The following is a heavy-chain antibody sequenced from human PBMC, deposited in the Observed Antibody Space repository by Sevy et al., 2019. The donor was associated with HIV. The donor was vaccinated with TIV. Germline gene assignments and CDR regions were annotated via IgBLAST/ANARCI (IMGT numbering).Heavy chain of an antibody. V-gene: IGHV3-23*01. J-gene: IGHJ4*02. CDR2: ISKSGAKT. Sequence: GGSLRLSCAASGFSFTNYGMHWVRQAPGKGLEWVSGISKSGAKTYYADSVRGRFTVSRDNPKNTVYLHLNSLRAEDTAIYYCAKEWTLLSDWYGEFDYWGQGTLVTVSS. CDR1: GFSFTNYG. CDR3: AKEWTLLSDWYGEFDY. D-gene: IGHD6-19*01.